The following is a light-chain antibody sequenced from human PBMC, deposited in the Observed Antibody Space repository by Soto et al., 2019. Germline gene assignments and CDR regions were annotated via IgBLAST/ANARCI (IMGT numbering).Light chain of an antibody. CDR1: QSISSY. CDR3: QQSYSTPPT. Sequence: DIQMTQSPSSLSASVGDRVTITCRASQSISSYLNWYQQKPGKAPKLLIYAASSLQSGVPSRFSGSGSGTDFTLTISSLQPEDFAIYYCQQSYSTPPTFGGGTKVEMK. CDR2: AAS. V-gene: IGKV1-39*01. J-gene: IGKJ4*01.